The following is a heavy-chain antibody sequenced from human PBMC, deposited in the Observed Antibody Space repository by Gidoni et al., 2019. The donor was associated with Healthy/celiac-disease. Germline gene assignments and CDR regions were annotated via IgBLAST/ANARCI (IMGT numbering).Heavy chain of an antibody. CDR1: SSYG. CDR3: ARGGYYDSSGYSWFDP. CDR2: IWYDGSNK. Sequence: SSYGMHWVRQAPGKGLEWVAVIWYDGSNKYYADSVKGRFTISRDNSKNTLYLQMNSLRAEDTAVYYCARGGYYDSSGYSWFDPWGQGTLVTVSS. D-gene: IGHD3-22*01. J-gene: IGHJ5*02. V-gene: IGHV3-33*01.